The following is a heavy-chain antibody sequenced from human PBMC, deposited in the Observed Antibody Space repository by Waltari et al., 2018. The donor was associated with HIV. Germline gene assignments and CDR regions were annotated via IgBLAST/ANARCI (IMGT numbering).Heavy chain of an antibody. V-gene: IGHV1-24*01. CDR1: GYTLSELS. J-gene: IGHJ5*02. CDR3: TTEGLYCSGGTCYSRFDP. CDR2: FYPEQGKT. D-gene: IGHD2-15*01. Sequence: QVPLVQSGAEVKKPGAYVKVSCKVSGYTLSELSMHWVRQAPGKGLEWMGGFYPEQGKTIYAQNFQGRVTMTDDAATDTAYMELSSLRSEDTAVYYCTTEGLYCSGGTCYSRFDPWGQGTLVTVSS.